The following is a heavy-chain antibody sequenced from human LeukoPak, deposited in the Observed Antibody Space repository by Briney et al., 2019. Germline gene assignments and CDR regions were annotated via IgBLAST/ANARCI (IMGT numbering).Heavy chain of an antibody. V-gene: IGHV3-11*01. CDR1: GFTLSDYY. Sequence: GGSLSLSCSASGFTLSDYYMSWIRQAPGKGLEWVSYSSSSGSTIYYADSVKGRFAISRDNAKNSLYLQMNSLRAEDTAVYYCARRRDFIDYWGQGTLVTVSS. D-gene: IGHD3/OR15-3a*01. J-gene: IGHJ4*02. CDR3: ARRRDFIDY. CDR2: SSSSGSTI.